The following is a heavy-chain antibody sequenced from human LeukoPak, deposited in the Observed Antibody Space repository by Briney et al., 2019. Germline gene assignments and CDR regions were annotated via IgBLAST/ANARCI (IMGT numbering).Heavy chain of an antibody. J-gene: IGHJ1*01. Sequence: GGSLRLSCAASGFTFSTYVMSWVRQAPGKGLEWVSAISGSGGSIYYADFVKGRFTISRDNAKKTLYLQMSSLRVEDTAVYFCAKEGIDYDILTGYGSAEYFQHWGQGTLVTVSS. CDR3: AKEGIDYDILTGYGSAEYFQH. CDR1: GFTFSTYV. D-gene: IGHD3-9*01. CDR2: ISGSGGSI. V-gene: IGHV3-23*01.